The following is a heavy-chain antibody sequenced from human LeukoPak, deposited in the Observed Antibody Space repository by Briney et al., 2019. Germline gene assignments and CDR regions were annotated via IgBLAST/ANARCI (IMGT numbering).Heavy chain of an antibody. CDR3: ASARGGNYYWDY. D-gene: IGHD3-16*01. CDR2: IYPVNSDT. CDR1: GYSFPNYW. Sequence: GESLKISCKGSGYSFPNYWIVWVHQMPGKGLEWMGIIYPVNSDTRYSPSFQGQVTISADRSISTAYLQWSSLKASDTAMYYCASARGGNYYWDYWGQGTLVTVSS. J-gene: IGHJ4*02. V-gene: IGHV5-51*07.